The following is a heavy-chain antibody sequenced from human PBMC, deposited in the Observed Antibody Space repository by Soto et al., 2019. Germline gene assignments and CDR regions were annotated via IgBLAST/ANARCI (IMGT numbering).Heavy chain of an antibody. Sequence: ASVKVSCKVSGYTLTELSMHWVRQAPGKGLEWMGGFDPEDGETIYAQKFQGRVTMTEDTSTDTAYMELSRLRSDDTAVYYCALGVGATAFSFDYWGQGTLVTVSS. CDR1: GYTLTELS. D-gene: IGHD1-26*01. CDR3: ALGVGATAFSFDY. J-gene: IGHJ4*02. CDR2: FDPEDGET. V-gene: IGHV1-24*01.